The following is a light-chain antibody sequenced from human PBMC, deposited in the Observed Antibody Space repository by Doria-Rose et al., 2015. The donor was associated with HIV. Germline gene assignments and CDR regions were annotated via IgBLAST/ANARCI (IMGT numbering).Light chain of an antibody. CDR1: RSNIGAGFD. Sequence: QSVLTQPPSVSGAPGQRVAISCTGSRSNIGAGFDVNWYQQLPGTAPKLLIHCNTNRHSGVPDRFSGSKSGTSASLAISGLRAGDEADYYCQSYDSRLSVYVFGTGTKVTVL. V-gene: IGLV1-40*01. CDR2: CNT. J-gene: IGLJ1*01. CDR3: QSYDSRLSVYV.